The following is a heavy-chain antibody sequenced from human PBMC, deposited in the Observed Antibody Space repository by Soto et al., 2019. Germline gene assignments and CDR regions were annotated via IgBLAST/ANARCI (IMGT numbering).Heavy chain of an antibody. CDR2: IWYDGSNK. V-gene: IGHV3-30*02. CDR1: GFTFSSYG. D-gene: IGHD3-22*01. J-gene: IGHJ6*02. CDR3: AKDRDFKDYDSSGYYSPYYYYGMDV. Sequence: SGGSLRLSCAASGFTFSSYGMHWVRQAPGKGLEWVAVIWYDGSNKYYADSVKGRFTISRDNSKNTLYLQMNSLRAEDTAVYYCAKDRDFKDYDSSGYYSPYYYYGMDVWGQGTTVTVSS.